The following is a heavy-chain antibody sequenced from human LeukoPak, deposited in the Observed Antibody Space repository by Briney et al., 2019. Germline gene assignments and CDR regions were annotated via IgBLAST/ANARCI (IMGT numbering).Heavy chain of an antibody. J-gene: IGHJ5*02. CDR1: GYSFASYG. Sequence: ASVKVSCKASGYSFASYGITWVREAPGQGPEWMGWISGSTGNTHYAQNVQGRVTMTTDTATSTAYMELRSLGSDDTAVYYCARVGRDCSTINCYWEDWFDPWGQGTLVIVSS. D-gene: IGHD2-2*01. V-gene: IGHV1-18*04. CDR3: ARVGRDCSTINCYWEDWFDP. CDR2: ISGSTGNT.